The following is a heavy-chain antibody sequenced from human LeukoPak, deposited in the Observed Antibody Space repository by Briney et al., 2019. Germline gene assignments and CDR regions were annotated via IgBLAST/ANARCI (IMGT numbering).Heavy chain of an antibody. CDR2: IYNSGST. J-gene: IGHJ4*02. D-gene: IGHD6-13*01. CDR3: ARLVAATGNFDY. V-gene: IGHV4-30-2*01. Sequence: SETLSLTCAVSGGSISSGGYSWSWIRQPPGKGLEWIGYIYNSGSTYYNPSLKSRVTISVDRSKNQFSLQLSSVTAADTAVYYCARLVAATGNFDYWGQGTLVTVSS. CDR1: GGSISSGGYS.